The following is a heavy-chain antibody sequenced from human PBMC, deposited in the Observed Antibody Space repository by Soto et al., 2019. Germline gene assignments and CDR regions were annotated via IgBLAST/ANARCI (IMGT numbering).Heavy chain of an antibody. Sequence: GGSLRLSCTASGFTFGDYAMSWFRQAPGKGLEWVGFIRSKAYGGTTEYAASVKGRFTISRDDSKSIAYLQMNSLKTEDTAVYYCTRDAEDYGDNPVLPDYWGQGTLVTVSS. CDR3: TRDAEDYGDNPVLPDY. J-gene: IGHJ4*02. D-gene: IGHD4-17*01. V-gene: IGHV3-49*03. CDR2: IRSKAYGGTT. CDR1: GFTFGDYA.